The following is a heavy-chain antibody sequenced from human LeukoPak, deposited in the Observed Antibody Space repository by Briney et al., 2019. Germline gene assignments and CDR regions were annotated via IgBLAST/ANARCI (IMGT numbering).Heavy chain of an antibody. D-gene: IGHD5-12*01. V-gene: IGHV4-34*01. J-gene: IGHJ4*02. CDR2: INHSGST. Sequence: SETLSLTCAVFGGSFSGYYWTWIRQPPGKGLEWIGEINHSGSTNYNPSLKSRVTISVDTSKNQFSLKLSSVTAADTAVYYCATTKGDYWGQGTLVTVSS. CDR3: ATTKGDY. CDR1: GGSFSGYY.